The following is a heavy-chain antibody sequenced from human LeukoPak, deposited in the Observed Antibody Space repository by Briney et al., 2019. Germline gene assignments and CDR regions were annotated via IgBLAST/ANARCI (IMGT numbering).Heavy chain of an antibody. CDR3: ARDGGNYSFDY. CDR2: INENDGGT. CDR1: GFAFRDYA. Sequence: GGSLTLSCAASGFAFRDYAMNWVRQAPGKGLEWVSSINENDGGTSYADSVKGRFTISRDNSRDTLYLQMNSLRDEDTAVYYCARDGGNYSFDYWGQGTLVTVSS. V-gene: IGHV3-23*01. D-gene: IGHD4-23*01. J-gene: IGHJ4*02.